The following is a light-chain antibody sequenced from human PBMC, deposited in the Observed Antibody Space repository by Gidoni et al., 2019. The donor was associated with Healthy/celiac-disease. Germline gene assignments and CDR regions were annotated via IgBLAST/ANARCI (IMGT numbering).Light chain of an antibody. Sequence: TCQGDSLRSYYASWYQQKPGQAPVLVIYGKNNRPSGIPDRFSGSSSGNTASLTITGAQAEDEADYYCNSRDSSGNHLVVFGGGTKLXVX. V-gene: IGLV3-19*01. J-gene: IGLJ2*01. CDR1: SLRSYY. CDR3: NSRDSSGNHLVV. CDR2: GKN.